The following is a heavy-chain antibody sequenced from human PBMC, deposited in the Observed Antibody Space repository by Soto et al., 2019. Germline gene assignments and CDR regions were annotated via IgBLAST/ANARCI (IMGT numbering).Heavy chain of an antibody. V-gene: IGHV3-48*01. Sequence: EVQLVESGGGLVQPGGSLRLSCAASGFTFSSYSMIWVRQAPGKGLEWVSYISSSSSTIYYADSVKGRFTISRDNAKNSLYLQMNSLRAEDTAVYYCARGADYGDYWGWFDPWGQGTLVTVSS. CDR1: GFTFSSYS. CDR3: ARGADYGDYWGWFDP. D-gene: IGHD4-17*01. CDR2: ISSSSSTI. J-gene: IGHJ5*02.